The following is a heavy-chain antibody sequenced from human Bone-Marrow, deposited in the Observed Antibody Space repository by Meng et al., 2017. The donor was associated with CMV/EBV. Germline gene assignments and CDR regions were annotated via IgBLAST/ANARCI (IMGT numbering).Heavy chain of an antibody. D-gene: IGHD2-2*01. J-gene: IGHJ3*02. CDR2: IIPILGIA. CDR3: ARRGYCSSTSCLHDAFDI. V-gene: IGHV1-69*02. CDR1: GYTFTGYY. Sequence: SVKVSCKASGYTFTGYYMHWVRQAPGQGLEWMGRIIPILGIANYAQKFQGRVTITADKSTSTAYMELSSLRSEDTAVYYCARRGYCSSTSCLHDAFDIWGQGTRVTVSS.